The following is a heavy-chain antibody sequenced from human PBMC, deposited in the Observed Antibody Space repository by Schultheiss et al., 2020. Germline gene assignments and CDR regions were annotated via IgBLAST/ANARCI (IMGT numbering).Heavy chain of an antibody. CDR2: INHSGST. CDR3: ASGLSYYDSSGYYYAFDI. Sequence: SETLSLTCAVYGGSFSGYYWSWIRQPPGKGLEWIGEINHSGSTNYNPSLKSRVTISVDTSKNQFSLKLSSVTAADTAVYYCASGLSYYDSSGYYYAFDIWGQGTMVTVSS. V-gene: IGHV4-34*01. J-gene: IGHJ3*02. D-gene: IGHD3-22*01. CDR1: GGSFSGYY.